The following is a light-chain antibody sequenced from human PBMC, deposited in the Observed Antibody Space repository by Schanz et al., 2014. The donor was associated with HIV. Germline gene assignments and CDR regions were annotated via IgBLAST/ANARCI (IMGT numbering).Light chain of an antibody. J-gene: IGLJ3*02. CDR2: DVT. CDR3: ATWDDSLNGWV. Sequence: QSALTQPRSVSGSPGQSVTISCTGTSSDVGDYNYVSWYQQHPGKAPKLMIYDVTERPSGVPDRLSGSKSGNTASLAISGLQSEDEADYYCATWDDSLNGWVFGGGTKLTVL. V-gene: IGLV2-11*01. CDR1: SSDVGDYNY.